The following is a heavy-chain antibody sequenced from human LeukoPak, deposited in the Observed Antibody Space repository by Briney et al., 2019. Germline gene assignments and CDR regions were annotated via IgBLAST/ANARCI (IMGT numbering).Heavy chain of an antibody. Sequence: SETLSLTCTVSGASISSYYWSWVRQPPGKGLEWLGYIYYSGSTNYNPSLKSRVTISVDTSKNQFPLKLSSVTAADTAVYYCARSYCGGDCGPYYMDVWGKGPTVTVSS. CDR2: IYYSGST. J-gene: IGHJ6*03. CDR1: GASISSYY. CDR3: ARSYCGGDCGPYYMDV. V-gene: IGHV4-59*01. D-gene: IGHD2-21*01.